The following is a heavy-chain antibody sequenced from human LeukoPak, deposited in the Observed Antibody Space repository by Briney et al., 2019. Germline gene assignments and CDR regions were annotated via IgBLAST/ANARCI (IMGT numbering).Heavy chain of an antibody. Sequence: GGSLRLSCAASGFTFSGSAMHWVRQASGKGLEWVGRIRSKANHYATAYAASVKGRFTVSRDDSKNTAYLQMNSLRAEDTAIYYCAKEYTGTFSPFPSYFDNWGQGTLVTVSS. V-gene: IGHV3-73*01. CDR2: IRSKANHYAT. CDR3: AKEYTGTFSPFPSYFDN. CDR1: GFTFSGSA. J-gene: IGHJ4*02. D-gene: IGHD1-26*01.